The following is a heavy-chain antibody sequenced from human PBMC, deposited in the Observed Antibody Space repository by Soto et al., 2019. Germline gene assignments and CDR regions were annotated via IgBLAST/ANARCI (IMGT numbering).Heavy chain of an antibody. Sequence: SETLSLTCTVSGGSISSYYWSWIRQPPGKGLEWIGYTYYSGSTNYNPSLKSRVTISVDTSKNQFSLKLSSVTAADTAVYYCATTEVSSGYYYLDYWGQGTLVTVSS. J-gene: IGHJ4*02. D-gene: IGHD3-22*01. CDR2: TYYSGST. V-gene: IGHV4-59*08. CDR1: GGSISSYY. CDR3: ATTEVSSGYYYLDY.